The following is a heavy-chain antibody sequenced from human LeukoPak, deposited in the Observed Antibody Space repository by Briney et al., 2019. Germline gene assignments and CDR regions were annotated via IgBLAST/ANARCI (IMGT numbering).Heavy chain of an antibody. CDR1: GYTFTSYD. CDR3: ARGGAGYYYYYYMDV. V-gene: IGHV1-69*05. J-gene: IGHJ6*03. CDR2: IIPIFGTA. Sequence: GASVKVSCKASGYTFTSYDINWVRQAPGQGLEWMGRIIPIFGTANYAQKFQGRVTITTDESTSTAYMELSSLRSEDTAVYYCARGGAGYYYYYYMDVWGKGTTVTVSS. D-gene: IGHD4/OR15-4a*01.